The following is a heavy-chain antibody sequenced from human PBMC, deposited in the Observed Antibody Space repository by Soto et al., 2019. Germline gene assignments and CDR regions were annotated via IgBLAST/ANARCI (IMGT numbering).Heavy chain of an antibody. D-gene: IGHD3-22*01. CDR3: ARECYYYDSSGYYLQGYFDY. V-gene: IGHV3-74*01. CDR1: GFTFSSYW. J-gene: IGHJ4*02. CDR2: INSDGSST. Sequence: EVQLVESGGGLVQPGGSLRLSCAASGFTFSSYWMHWVRQAPGKGLVWVSRINSDGSSTSYADSVKGRFTISRDNAKNTLYLQRNSLRAEDTAVYYWARECYYYDSSGYYLQGYFDYWGQGTLVTVSS.